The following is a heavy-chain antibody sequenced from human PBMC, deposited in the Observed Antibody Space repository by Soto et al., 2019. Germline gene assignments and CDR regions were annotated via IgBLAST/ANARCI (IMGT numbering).Heavy chain of an antibody. CDR3: ARLAVKVTMVRGVTYNWFDP. Sequence: PSETLSLTCTVSGGSISSSSYYWGWIRQPPGEGLEWIGSIYYSGSTYYNPSLKSRVTISVDTSKNQFSLKLSSVTAADTAVYYCARLAVKVTMVRGVTYNWFDPWGQGTLVTVSS. J-gene: IGHJ5*02. CDR2: IYYSGST. V-gene: IGHV4-39*01. CDR1: GGSISSSSYY. D-gene: IGHD3-10*01.